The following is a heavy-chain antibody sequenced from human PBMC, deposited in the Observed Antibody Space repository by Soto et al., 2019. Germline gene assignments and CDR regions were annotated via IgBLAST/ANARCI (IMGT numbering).Heavy chain of an antibody. CDR2: MSYDGSNK. Sequence: QVQLVESGGGVVQPGRSLRLSCAASGSTLRSYAMHWVRQAPGKGLEWVAVMSYDGSNKYYADSVKGRFTISRDNSKNTLYLQMNSLRAEDTAVYYCAREIYGDYGFDYWGQGTLVIVSS. J-gene: IGHJ4*02. CDR3: AREIYGDYGFDY. V-gene: IGHV3-30-3*01. D-gene: IGHD4-17*01. CDR1: GSTLRSYA.